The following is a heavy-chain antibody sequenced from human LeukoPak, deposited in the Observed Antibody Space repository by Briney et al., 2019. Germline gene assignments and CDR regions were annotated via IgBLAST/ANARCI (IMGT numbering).Heavy chain of an antibody. J-gene: IGHJ4*02. V-gene: IGHV3-30-3*01. CDR3: ARGPLADSSGYNY. D-gene: IGHD3-22*01. CDR2: ISYDGSNK. CDR1: GFTFSSYA. Sequence: GGSLRLSCAASGFTFSSYAMHWVRQAPGKGLEWVAVISYDGSNKYYADSVKGRFTISRDNSKNTLYLQMNSLRAEDTAVYYCARGPLADSSGYNYWGQGTLVTVSS.